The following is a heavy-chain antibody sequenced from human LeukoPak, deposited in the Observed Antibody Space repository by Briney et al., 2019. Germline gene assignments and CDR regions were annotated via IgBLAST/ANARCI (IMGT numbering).Heavy chain of an antibody. Sequence: KPGGSLRLSCAASGFTFSSYSMNWVRQAPGKGLEWVSSISSSSSYIYYADSVKGRFTISRDNAKNSLYLQMNSLRAEDTAVYYCARVAGRITGTTPVDYWGQGTLVTVSS. J-gene: IGHJ4*02. V-gene: IGHV3-21*01. CDR1: GFTFSSYS. CDR2: ISSSSSYI. CDR3: ARVAGRITGTTPVDY. D-gene: IGHD1-14*01.